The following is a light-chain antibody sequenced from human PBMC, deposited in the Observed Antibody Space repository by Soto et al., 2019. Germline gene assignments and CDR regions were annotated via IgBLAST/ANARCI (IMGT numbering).Light chain of an antibody. V-gene: IGKV3-20*01. CDR1: QSVSSSY. J-gene: IGKJ1*01. CDR2: GAS. Sequence: EIVLTQSPGTLSLSPAKISTLSCRSSQSVSSSYLAWYQQKPGQAPRLLIYGASSRATGIPDRFSGSGSGTDFTLTISRLEPEDFAVYYCQQYGSSPWTFGQGTKVDI. CDR3: QQYGSSPWT.